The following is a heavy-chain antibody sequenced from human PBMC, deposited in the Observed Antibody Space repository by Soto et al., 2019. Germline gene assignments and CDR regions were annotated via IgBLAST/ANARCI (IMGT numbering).Heavy chain of an antibody. Sequence: ASVNVSCKTSGYDFTAYVINWVRQASGQGLEWMGWMNPINGATGSARRFQGRVSMTRNTATGTAYLELTSLRSDDTGVYYCGRGPSPRAPAGGTTYYYATEVWGQGNPVSVSS. D-gene: IGHD6-13*01. CDR2: MNPINGAT. CDR3: GRGPSPRAPAGGTTYYYATEV. V-gene: IGHV1-8*02. CDR1: GYDFTAYV. J-gene: IGHJ6*02.